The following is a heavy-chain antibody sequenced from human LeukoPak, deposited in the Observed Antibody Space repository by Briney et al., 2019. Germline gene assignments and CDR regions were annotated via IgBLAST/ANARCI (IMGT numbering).Heavy chain of an antibody. J-gene: IGHJ4*02. CDR1: GFTFSTYV. CDR3: VRGTGY. CDR2: ISSNGDST. V-gene: IGHV3-64D*06. Sequence: GGSLRLSCSVSGFTFSTYVMHWVRQAPGKGLEYVSAISSNGDSTYYADSVKGRFTISRDNSKNTLYLQMSSLRADDTAVYYCVRGTGYWGQGTLVTVSS.